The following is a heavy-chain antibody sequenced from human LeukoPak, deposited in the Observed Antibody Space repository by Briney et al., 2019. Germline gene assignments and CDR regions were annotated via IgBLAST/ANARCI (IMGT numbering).Heavy chain of an antibody. CDR2: ISWNSGSI. CDR3: AKDSSSGWSEYYFDY. CDR1: GFTFDDYA. V-gene: IGHV3-9*03. D-gene: IGHD6-19*01. Sequence: GGSLRLSCAASGFTFDDYAMHWVRQAPGKGLEWVSGISWNSGSIGYADSVKGRFTISRDNAKSSLYLQMNSLRAEDMALYYCAKDSSSGWSEYYFDYWGQGTLVTVSS. J-gene: IGHJ4*02.